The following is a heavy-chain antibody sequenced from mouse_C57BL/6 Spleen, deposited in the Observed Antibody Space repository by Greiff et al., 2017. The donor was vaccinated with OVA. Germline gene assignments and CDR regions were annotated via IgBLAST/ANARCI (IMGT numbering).Heavy chain of an antibody. V-gene: IGHV6-6*01. CDR3: NPHYYGSSH. CDR2: IRNKANNHAT. CDR1: GFTFSDAW. D-gene: IGHD1-1*01. Sequence: EVMLVESGGGLVQPGGSMKLSCAASGFTFSDAWMDWVRQSPEQGLEWVAEIRNKANNHATYYAESVKGRFTISRDDSKSSVYLQMNSLRAEDTGIYYCNPHYYGSSHWGQGTLVTVSA. J-gene: IGHJ3*01.